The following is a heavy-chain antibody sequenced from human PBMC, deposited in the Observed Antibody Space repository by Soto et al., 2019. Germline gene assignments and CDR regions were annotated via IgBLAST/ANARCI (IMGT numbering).Heavy chain of an antibody. CDR1: VFTFSRYA. V-gene: IGHV3-30-3*01. CDR3: AFLSG. J-gene: IGHJ4*02. Sequence: ESGGGVVQPGRSLRLSCAASVFTFSRYAMHWVRQAPGKGLEWVAVISYDGSNKYYADSVKGRFTISRDNSKNTLYLQMNSLRAEDTAVYYCAFLSGWGQGTLVTVSS. CDR2: ISYDGSNK. D-gene: IGHD6-19*01.